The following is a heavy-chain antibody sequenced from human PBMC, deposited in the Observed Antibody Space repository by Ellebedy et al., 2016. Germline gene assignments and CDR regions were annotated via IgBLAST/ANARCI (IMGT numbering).Heavy chain of an antibody. D-gene: IGHD3-10*01. CDR2: MNPNSGNT. CDR1: GYTFTSYD. V-gene: IGHV1-8*01. Sequence: ASVKVSCXASGYTFTSYDINWVRQATGQGLEWMGWMNPNSGNTGYAQKFQGRVTVTRNTSISTAYMELSSRRSEDTAVYYCARVGTYGSGPYYFDYWGQGTLVTVSS. CDR3: ARVGTYGSGPYYFDY. J-gene: IGHJ4*02.